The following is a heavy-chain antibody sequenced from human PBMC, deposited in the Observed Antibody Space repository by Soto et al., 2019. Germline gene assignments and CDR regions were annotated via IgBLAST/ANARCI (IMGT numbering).Heavy chain of an antibody. J-gene: IGHJ5*02. CDR3: ARADCSGGSCYSIARWFDP. CDR1: GGSISSGGYY. D-gene: IGHD2-15*01. V-gene: IGHV4-31*03. Sequence: QVQLQESGPGLVKPSQTLSLTCTVSGGSISSGGYYWSWIRQHPGKGLEWIGNIYYSGSTYYNPSLKSRVTISVDTSKNQFFLKLSSVTAADTAVYYCARADCSGGSCYSIARWFDPWGQGTLVTVSS. CDR2: IYYSGST.